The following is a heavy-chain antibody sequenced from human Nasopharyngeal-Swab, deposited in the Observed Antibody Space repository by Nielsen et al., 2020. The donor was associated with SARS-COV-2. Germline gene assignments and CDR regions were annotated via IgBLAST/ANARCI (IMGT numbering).Heavy chain of an antibody. CDR3: ARLPGYCIGNSCSGHYVMDV. CDR1: GGSFTGFY. Sequence: SETLSLTCSVSGGSFTGFYWNWIRQPPGKGLEWIGEINHNEKTNYNPSLMSRVIMSIDTSNNRVSLRLSSVAASDTAVYYCARLPGYCIGNSCSGHYVMDVWGQGTTVAVSS. V-gene: IGHV4-34*01. D-gene: IGHD2-2*01. J-gene: IGHJ6*02. CDR2: INHNEKT.